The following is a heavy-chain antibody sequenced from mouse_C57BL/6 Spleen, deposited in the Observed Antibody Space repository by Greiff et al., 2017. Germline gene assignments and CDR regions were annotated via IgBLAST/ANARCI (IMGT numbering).Heavy chain of an antibody. J-gene: IGHJ2*01. CDR3: ARANYGSHFDY. V-gene: IGHV5-17*01. D-gene: IGHD1-1*01. Sequence: EVKVVESGGGLVKPGGSLKLSCAASGFTFSDSGMHWVRQAPEKGLEWVAYISSGSSTIYYADTVKGRFTISRDNAKNTLFLQMTSLRSEDTAMYYCARANYGSHFDYWGQGTTLTVSS. CDR1: GFTFSDSG. CDR2: ISSGSSTI.